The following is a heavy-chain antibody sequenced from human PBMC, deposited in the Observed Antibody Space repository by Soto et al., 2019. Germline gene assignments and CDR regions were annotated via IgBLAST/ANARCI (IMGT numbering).Heavy chain of an antibody. CDR2: IKSRGSGGTT. J-gene: IGHJ4*02. V-gene: IGHV3-15*01. Sequence: PGGSLRLSCSASGFYFIDAWMSWVRQAPGKGLEWVARIKSRGSGGTTDYAAPVKGRFTISRDDSKNVIFLQMDSLKTDDTAVYYCAKDPWYYWGQGTLVTVSS. CDR3: AKDPWYY. D-gene: IGHD1-20*01. CDR1: GFYFIDAW.